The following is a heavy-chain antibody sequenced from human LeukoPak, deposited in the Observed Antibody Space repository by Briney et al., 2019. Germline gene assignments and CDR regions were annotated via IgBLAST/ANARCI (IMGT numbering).Heavy chain of an antibody. CDR2: ISGSGGST. J-gene: IGHJ5*02. Sequence: PGASLRLSCAASGFTFSSYAMSWVRQAPGKGLEWVSAISGSGGSTYYADSVKGRFTISRDNSKNTLYLQMNSLRAEDTAVYYCAKDGSSYSGSYYGVSWFDPWGQGTLVTVSS. CDR3: AKDGSSYSGSYYGVSWFDP. V-gene: IGHV3-23*01. D-gene: IGHD1-26*01. CDR1: GFTFSSYA.